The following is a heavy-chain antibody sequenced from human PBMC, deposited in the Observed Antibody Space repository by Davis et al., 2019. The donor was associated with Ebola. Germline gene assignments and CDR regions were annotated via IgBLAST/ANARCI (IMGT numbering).Heavy chain of an antibody. CDR1: GGSINNYF. CDR2: IHYLGNT. J-gene: IGHJ5*02. D-gene: IGHD2-21*02. Sequence: SETLSLTCTVSGGSINNYFWSWIRQPPGKGLEWIGNIHYLGNTNYNPSLKSRVTMSVDTSNNQFSLKLSSVTAADTAVYYCARDHCGGGCFSGNWFDPWGQGTLVTVSS. V-gene: IGHV4-59*01. CDR3: ARDHCGGGCFSGNWFDP.